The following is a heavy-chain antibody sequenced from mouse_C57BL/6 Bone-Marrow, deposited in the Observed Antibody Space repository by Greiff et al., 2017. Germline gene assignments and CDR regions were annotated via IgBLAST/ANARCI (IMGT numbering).Heavy chain of an antibody. Sequence: EVKLVESGGGLVKPGGSLKLSCAASGFTFSSYTMSWVRQTPEKRLEWVATISGGGGNTYYPDSVKGRFTISRDNAKNTLYLQMSSLRSEDTALYYCARHDLYGYDVDYAMDYWGQGTSVTVSS. CDR3: ARHDLYGYDVDYAMDY. D-gene: IGHD2-2*01. J-gene: IGHJ4*01. CDR2: ISGGGGNT. V-gene: IGHV5-9*01. CDR1: GFTFSSYT.